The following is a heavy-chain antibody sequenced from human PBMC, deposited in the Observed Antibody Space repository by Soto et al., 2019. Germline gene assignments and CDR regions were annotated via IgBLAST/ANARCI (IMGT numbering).Heavy chain of an antibody. J-gene: IGHJ5*02. V-gene: IGHV1-24*01. CDR1: GYTLTELS. D-gene: IGHD3-10*01. CDR3: ATTSFGELWGPNWFDP. Sequence: GASVKVSCKVSGYTLTELSMHWVRQAPGKGLEWMGGFDPEDGETIYAQRFQGRVTMTEDTSTDTAYMELSSLRSEDTAVYYCATTSFGELWGPNWFDPWGQGTLVTVSS. CDR2: FDPEDGET.